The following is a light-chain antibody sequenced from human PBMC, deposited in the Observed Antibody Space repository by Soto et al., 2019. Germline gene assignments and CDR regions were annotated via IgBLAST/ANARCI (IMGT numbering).Light chain of an antibody. Sequence: DIQMTQSHSTLSGSVGDRVTIPCRASQTISSWLAWYQQKPGKASKLLIYKASTLKSGVPSRFSGSGSGTEFTLTISSLQPDDFATYYCQHYNSYSEAFGQGTKVDI. CDR2: KAS. J-gene: IGKJ1*01. V-gene: IGKV1-5*03. CDR3: QHYNSYSEA. CDR1: QTISSW.